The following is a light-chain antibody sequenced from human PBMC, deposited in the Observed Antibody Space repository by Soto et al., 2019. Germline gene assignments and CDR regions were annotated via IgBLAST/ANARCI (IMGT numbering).Light chain of an antibody. CDR3: SSFTNNNRL. CDR1: SGDVGDNDY. J-gene: IGLJ3*02. V-gene: IGLV2-14*01. Sequence: QSALTQPASVSGSPGQSITISCTGTSGDVGDNDYVSWYQQHPGKAPKLIIYEVSNRPSGVSNRFSGSKSGNTASLTISGLQPEDEADYYCSSFTNNNRLFGGGTKLTVL. CDR2: EVS.